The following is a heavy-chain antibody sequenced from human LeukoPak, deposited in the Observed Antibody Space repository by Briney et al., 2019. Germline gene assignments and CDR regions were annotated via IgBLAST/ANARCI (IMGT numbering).Heavy chain of an antibody. V-gene: IGHV4-4*02. J-gene: IGHJ3*02. CDR2: IYHSGST. CDR1: GGSISSSNW. CDR3: ARDRPTDYGGAFDI. Sequence: KSSGTLSLTCAVSGGSISSSNWWSWVRQPPGKGLEWIGEIYHSGSTNYNPSLKSRVTISVDKSKNQFSLKLSSVTAADTAVYYCARDRPTDYGGAFDIWGHGTMVTVSS. D-gene: IGHD3-16*01.